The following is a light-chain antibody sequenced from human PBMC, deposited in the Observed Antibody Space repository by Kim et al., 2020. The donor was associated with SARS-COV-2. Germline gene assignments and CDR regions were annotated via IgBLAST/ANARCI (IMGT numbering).Light chain of an antibody. CDR2: GVS. V-gene: IGKV3-20*01. Sequence: SAPGERATLSCKTTQSVINNYLAWYQQKPGQAPRLVISGVSRRATGIPDRFSGSGSGTDFTLTISRLEPEDFAVYYCQQYGYSSTFGQGTKVDIK. CDR1: QSVINNY. J-gene: IGKJ1*01. CDR3: QQYGYSST.